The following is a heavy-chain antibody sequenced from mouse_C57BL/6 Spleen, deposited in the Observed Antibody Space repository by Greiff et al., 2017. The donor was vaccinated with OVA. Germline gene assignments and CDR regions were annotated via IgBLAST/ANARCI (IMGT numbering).Heavy chain of an antibody. J-gene: IGHJ4*01. CDR2: IYPRSGNT. CDR1: GYTFTSYG. Sequence: VQLQQSGAELARPGASVKLSCKASGYTFTSYGISWVKQRTGQGLEWIGEIYPRSGNTYYNEKFKGKATLTADKSSSTAYMELRSLTSEDSAVYFCARVEDRYSNYAMDYWGQGTSVTVSS. D-gene: IGHD2-5*01. V-gene: IGHV1-81*01. CDR3: ARVEDRYSNYAMDY.